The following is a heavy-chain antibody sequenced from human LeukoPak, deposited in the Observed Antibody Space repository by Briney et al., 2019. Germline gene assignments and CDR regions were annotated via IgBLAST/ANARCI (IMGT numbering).Heavy chain of an antibody. J-gene: IGHJ5*02. Sequence: PSETLSLTCTVPGGSISSSNYYWAWIRQPPGKGLEWIGSVYYSGSTYYNPSLKSRVTISVDTSKNQFSLKLSSVTAADTAVYYCARDGDDLQYNWFDPWGQGTLVTVSS. CDR2: VYYSGST. D-gene: IGHD7-27*01. CDR1: GGSISSSNYY. V-gene: IGHV4-39*07. CDR3: ARDGDDLQYNWFDP.